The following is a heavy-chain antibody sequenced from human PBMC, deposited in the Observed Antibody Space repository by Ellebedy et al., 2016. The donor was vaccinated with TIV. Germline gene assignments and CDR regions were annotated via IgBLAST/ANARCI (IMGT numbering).Heavy chain of an antibody. CDR3: ARSSGWDRFDY. D-gene: IGHD6-19*01. V-gene: IGHV4-59*01. J-gene: IGHJ4*02. Sequence: MPSETLSLTCTVSGTSISSYYRSWIRQPPGKGLEWIGYIYYSGSTNYNPSLKSRVTIAVDTSKKQISLKLSSVTAADTAVYYCARSSGWDRFDYWGQGTLVTVSS. CDR2: IYYSGST. CDR1: GTSISSYY.